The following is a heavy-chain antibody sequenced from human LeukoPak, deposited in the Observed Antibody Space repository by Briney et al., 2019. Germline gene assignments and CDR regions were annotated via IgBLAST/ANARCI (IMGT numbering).Heavy chain of an antibody. CDR1: GGSFSGYY. CDR3: ARLEGYCSGGSCPFDY. J-gene: IGHJ4*02. D-gene: IGHD2-15*01. V-gene: IGHV4-34*01. CDR2: INHSGST. Sequence: PSETLSLTCAVYGGSFSGYYWSWIRQPPGKGLEWIGEINHSGSTNYNPSLKSRVTISVDTYKNQFSLKLSSVTAADTAVYYCARLEGYCSGGSCPFDYWGQGTLVTVSS.